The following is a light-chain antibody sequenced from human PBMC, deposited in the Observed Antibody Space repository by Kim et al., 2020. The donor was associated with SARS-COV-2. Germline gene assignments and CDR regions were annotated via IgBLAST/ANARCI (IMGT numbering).Light chain of an antibody. V-gene: IGKV3-20*01. J-gene: IGKJ5*01. Sequence: EIVLTQSPGTLSSSPGETATFSCRASESVDSSKLAWYQQKPGQAPRLLIFGASSRATGIPDRFSGSGSVTDFTLTISRLEPEDFAVYYCQQFGGSPPITFGQGTRLEIK. CDR3: QQFGGSPPIT. CDR1: ESVDSSK. CDR2: GAS.